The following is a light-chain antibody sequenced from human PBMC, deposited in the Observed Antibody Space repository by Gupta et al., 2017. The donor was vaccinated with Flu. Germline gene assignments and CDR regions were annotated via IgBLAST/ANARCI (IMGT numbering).Light chain of an antibody. Sequence: ELVLPQSPATLSVSPGERATLSCRASQSVSSNLAWYQQKPGQAPRLLIYGASTRATGIPARFSGSGSGTEFTLTISSLQSEDFAVYYCQQYNNWPPLTFGEGTKVEIK. J-gene: IGKJ4*01. V-gene: IGKV3-15*01. CDR1: QSVSSN. CDR3: QQYNNWPPLT. CDR2: GAS.